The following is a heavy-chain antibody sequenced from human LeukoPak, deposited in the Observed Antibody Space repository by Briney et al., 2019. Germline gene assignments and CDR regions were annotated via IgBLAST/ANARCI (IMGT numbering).Heavy chain of an antibody. CDR3: ARDPITSGWYGRLSRLYNWFDP. J-gene: IGHJ5*02. CDR2: INPNSGGT. V-gene: IGHV1-2*06. CDR1: GYTFTGYY. D-gene: IGHD6-19*01. Sequence: ASVKVSCKASGYTFTGYYMHWVRQAPGQGLEWMGRINPNSGGTNYAQKFQGGVTMTRDTSISTAYVELSRLRSDDTAVYYCARDPITSGWYGRLSRLYNWFDPWGQGTLVTVSS.